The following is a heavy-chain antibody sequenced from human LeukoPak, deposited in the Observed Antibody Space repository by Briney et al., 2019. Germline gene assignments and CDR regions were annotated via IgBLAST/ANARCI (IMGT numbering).Heavy chain of an antibody. CDR2: IYSGGST. V-gene: IGHV3-53*01. Sequence: RPGGSLRLSCAASGFTVSSNYMSWVRQAPGKGLEWVSVIYSGGSTYYADSVKGRFTISRANSKNTLYLQMNSLRAEDTAVYYCARDPWNIAASGDWGQGTLVTVSS. J-gene: IGHJ4*02. CDR3: ARDPWNIAASGD. CDR1: GFTVSSNY. D-gene: IGHD6-6*01.